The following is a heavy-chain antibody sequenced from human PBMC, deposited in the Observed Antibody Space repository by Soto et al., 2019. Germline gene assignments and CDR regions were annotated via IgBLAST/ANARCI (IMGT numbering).Heavy chain of an antibody. D-gene: IGHD6-6*01. Sequence: SETLSLTCTVSGGSISSGGYYWMWIRQHPGKGLEWIGYIYDSGSSYYNPSLKSRVSIPVDTPKNQFSLKLSSVTAADTAIYYCARGDGRGSSSYYGMDVWGQGTTVTVSS. CDR1: GGSISSGGYY. CDR3: ARGDGRGSSSYYGMDV. V-gene: IGHV4-31*03. CDR2: IYDSGSS. J-gene: IGHJ6*02.